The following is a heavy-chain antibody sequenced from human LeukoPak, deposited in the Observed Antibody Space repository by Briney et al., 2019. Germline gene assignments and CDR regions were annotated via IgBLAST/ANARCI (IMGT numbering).Heavy chain of an antibody. CDR3: AREGGSSWYSRDFYYIDA. D-gene: IGHD6-13*01. CDR1: GGSISSYY. V-gene: IGHV4-4*07. J-gene: IGHJ6*03. Sequence: SETLSLTCTVSGGSISSYYWSWIRQPAGKGLEWIGRIYTSGSTNYNPSLKSRVTMSVDTSKNQFSLKLSSVTAADTAVYYCAREGGSSWYSRDFYYIDAWGKGTTVTVSS. CDR2: IYTSGST.